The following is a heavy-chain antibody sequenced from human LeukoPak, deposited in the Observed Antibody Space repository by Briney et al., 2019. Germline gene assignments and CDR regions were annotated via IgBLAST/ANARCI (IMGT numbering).Heavy chain of an antibody. D-gene: IGHD2-2*01. CDR1: GFTFSSYA. CDR3: AKDSHCSSTSCQFDY. CDR2: ISGSGGST. Sequence: GGSLRLSCAASGFTFSSYAMSWVRQAPGKGLEWVSAISGSGGSTYYADFVKGRFTISRDNSKNTLYLQMNSLRAEDTAVYYCAKDSHCSSTSCQFDYWGQGTLVTVSS. J-gene: IGHJ4*02. V-gene: IGHV3-23*01.